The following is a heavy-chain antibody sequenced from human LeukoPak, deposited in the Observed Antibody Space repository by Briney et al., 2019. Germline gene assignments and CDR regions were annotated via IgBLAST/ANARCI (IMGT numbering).Heavy chain of an antibody. CDR1: GGSFSGYY. J-gene: IGHJ4*02. CDR3: AASALYGSGTYSLDF. CDR2: INHSGST. V-gene: IGHV4-34*01. Sequence: SETLSLTCAVYGGSFSGYYWSWIRQPPGKGLEWIGEINHSGSTNYNPSLKSRVTISVDTSKNQFSLKLSSVTAADTAVYYCAASALYGSGTYSLDFWGQGTLVTVSS. D-gene: IGHD3-10*01.